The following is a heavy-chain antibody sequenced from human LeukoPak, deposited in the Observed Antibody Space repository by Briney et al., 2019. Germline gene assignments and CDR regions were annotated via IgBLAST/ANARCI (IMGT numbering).Heavy chain of an antibody. CDR3: ARDGDYGGTYYYYYYMDV. J-gene: IGHJ6*03. CDR1: GGSISSYY. CDR2: IYTSGST. Sequence: SETLSLTCTVSGGSISSYYWSRIRQPAGKGLEWIGRIYTSGSTNYNPSLKSRVAMSVDTSKNQFSLKLSSVSAADTAVYYCARDGDYGGTYYYYYYMDVWGKGTTVTVSS. V-gene: IGHV4-4*07. D-gene: IGHD4-23*01.